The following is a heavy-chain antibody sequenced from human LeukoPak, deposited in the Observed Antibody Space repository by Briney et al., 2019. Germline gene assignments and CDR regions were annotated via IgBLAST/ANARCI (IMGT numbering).Heavy chain of an antibody. CDR2: INHSGST. D-gene: IGHD3-16*02. CDR3: ARGLIMTTFGGVIVLDGFDP. Sequence: SETLSLTCAVYGGSFSGYYWSWIRQPPGKGLEWIGGINHSGSTNYNPSLKSRVTISVDTSKNQFSLKLSSVTAADTAVYYCARGLIMTTFGGVIVLDGFDPWGQGTLVTVSS. V-gene: IGHV4-34*01. J-gene: IGHJ5*02. CDR1: GGSFSGYY.